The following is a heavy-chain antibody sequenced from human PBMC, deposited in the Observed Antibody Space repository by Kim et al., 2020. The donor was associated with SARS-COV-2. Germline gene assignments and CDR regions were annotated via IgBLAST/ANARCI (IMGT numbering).Heavy chain of an antibody. J-gene: IGHJ4*02. V-gene: IGHV3-15*01. CDR1: GFTFSNAW. D-gene: IGHD6-6*01. CDR2: IKSKTDGGTT. Sequence: GGSLRLSCAASGFTFSNAWMSWVRQAPGKGLEWVGRIKSKTDGGTTDYAAPVKGRFTISRDDSKNTLYLQMNSLKTEDTAVYYCTTKGNTIAARPFDYWGQGTLVTVSS. CDR3: TTKGNTIAARPFDY.